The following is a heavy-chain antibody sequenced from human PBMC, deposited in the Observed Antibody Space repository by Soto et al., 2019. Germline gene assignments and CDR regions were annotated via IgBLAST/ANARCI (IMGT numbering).Heavy chain of an antibody. D-gene: IGHD6-13*01. CDR3: AVGRAAGRWRWFDP. CDR2: INPNSGGT. J-gene: IGHJ5*02. CDR1: GYTFTGYY. V-gene: IGHV1-2*02. Sequence: ASVKVSCKASGYTFTGYYMHWVRQAPGQGLEWMGWINPNSGGTNYAQKFQGRVTMTRDTSISTAYMELSRLRSDDTAVYYCAVGRAAGRWRWFDPWGQGTLVTVSS.